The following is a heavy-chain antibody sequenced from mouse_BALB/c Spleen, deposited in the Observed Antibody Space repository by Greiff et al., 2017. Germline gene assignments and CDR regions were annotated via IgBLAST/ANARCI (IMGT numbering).Heavy chain of an antibody. CDR2: ISSGSSTI. CDR1: GFTFSSFG. D-gene: IGHD1-1*01. CDR3: AREDYGSSY. Sequence: EVQGVESGGGLVQPGGSRKLSCAASGFTFSSFGMHWVRQAPEKGLEWVAYISSGSSTIYYADTVKGRFTISRDNPKNTLFLQMTSLRSEDTAMYYCAREDYGSSYWGQGTTLTVSS. V-gene: IGHV5-17*02. J-gene: IGHJ2*01.